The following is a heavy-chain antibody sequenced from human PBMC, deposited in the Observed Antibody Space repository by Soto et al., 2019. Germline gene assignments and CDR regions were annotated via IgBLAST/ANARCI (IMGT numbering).Heavy chain of an antibody. V-gene: IGHV3-21*01. CDR2: ISSSSYI. CDR1: GFTFSSYS. Sequence: GGSLRLSCAASGFTFSSYSMNWVRQAPGKGLEWVSSISSSSYIYYADSVKGRFTISRDNAKNSLYLQMNSLRAEDTAVYYCERDFPASYYDILTGYYDYWGQGTLVTVS. CDR3: ERDFPASYYDILTGYYDY. J-gene: IGHJ4*02. D-gene: IGHD3-9*01.